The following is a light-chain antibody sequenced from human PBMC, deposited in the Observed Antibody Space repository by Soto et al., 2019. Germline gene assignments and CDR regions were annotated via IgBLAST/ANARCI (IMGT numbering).Light chain of an antibody. CDR2: RNN. CDR1: SSNIGSNY. V-gene: IGLV1-47*01. J-gene: IGLJ2*01. CDR3: AAWDDSLSGPKV. Sequence: QSVLTQPPSASGTPGQRVTISCSGSSSNIGSNYVYWYQQLPGTAPKLLIYRNNQRPSGVPDRFSGSKSGTSPSLAISGLRSEDEADYYCAAWDDSLSGPKVFGGGTKLTVL.